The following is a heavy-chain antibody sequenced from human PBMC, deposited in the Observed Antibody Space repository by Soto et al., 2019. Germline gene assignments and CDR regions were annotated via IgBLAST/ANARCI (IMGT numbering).Heavy chain of an antibody. CDR3: ARVPVTAMVWGAFDI. Sequence: ASVKVSCKASGYTFTSYGISWVRQAPGQGLEWMGWISAYNGNTNYAQKLQGRVTMTTDTSTSTAYMELRSLRSDDTAVYYCARVPVTAMVWGAFDIWGQGTMVTVSS. V-gene: IGHV1-18*01. CDR1: GYTFTSYG. D-gene: IGHD5-18*01. CDR2: ISAYNGNT. J-gene: IGHJ3*02.